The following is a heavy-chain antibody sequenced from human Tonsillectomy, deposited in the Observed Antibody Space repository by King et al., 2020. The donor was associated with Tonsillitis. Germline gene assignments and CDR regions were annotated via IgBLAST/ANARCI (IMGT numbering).Heavy chain of an antibody. CDR1: GGSISSYY. CDR3: ARVAEYSGSSFDY. Sequence: QLQESGPGLVKPSETLSLTCTVSGGSISSYYWSWIRQPAGKGMEWIGRIYTSGSTNYHPSLKSRVTMSVDTSKNQFSLKRSSVTAADTAVYYCARVAEYSGSSFDYWGQGTLVTVSS. D-gene: IGHD1-26*01. CDR2: IYTSGST. V-gene: IGHV4-4*07. J-gene: IGHJ4*02.